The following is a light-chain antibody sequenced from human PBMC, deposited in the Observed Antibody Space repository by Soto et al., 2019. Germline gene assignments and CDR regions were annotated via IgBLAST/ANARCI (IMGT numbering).Light chain of an antibody. CDR3: QQSGSTLWT. CDR2: GAS. J-gene: IGKJ1*01. Sequence: EIVLTQSPGTLSLSPGERATLSCRASQSVSSTYLAWYQHKPGQAPRLLIYGASSRATGIPDRFSGSGSGSDFTLTISRLEPEDFALYYCQQSGSTLWTFGQGTKVEIK. V-gene: IGKV3-20*01. CDR1: QSVSSTY.